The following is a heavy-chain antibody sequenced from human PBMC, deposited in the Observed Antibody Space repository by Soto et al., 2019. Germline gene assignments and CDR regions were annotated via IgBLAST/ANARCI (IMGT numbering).Heavy chain of an antibody. Sequence: QITLKESGPTLVKPTQTLTLTCTFSGFSFSTGGVGVGWIRQPPGKALEWLALIYWADDKRYSPSLKSRLTSTKDTSKNQVVLTMTNMEPVDTATYYCAHSTYYYDSSGFWAAQTSFDYWGQGTLVTVSS. CDR2: IYWADDK. CDR3: AHSTYYYDSSGFWAAQTSFDY. V-gene: IGHV2-5*02. D-gene: IGHD3-22*01. J-gene: IGHJ4*02. CDR1: GFSFSTGGVG.